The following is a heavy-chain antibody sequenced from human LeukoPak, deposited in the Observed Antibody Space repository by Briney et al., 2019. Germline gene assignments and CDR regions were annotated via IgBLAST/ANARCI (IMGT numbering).Heavy chain of an antibody. D-gene: IGHD6-13*01. CDR1: GFTFSYYS. Sequence: GGSLRLSCAASGFTFSYYSMNWVRQAPGKGLEWVGFIRSKAYGGTTEYAASVKGRFTISRDDSKSIAYLQMNSLKTEDTAVYYCTRVAGRIAAAGKAYWGQGTLVTVSS. V-gene: IGHV3-49*04. CDR2: IRSKAYGGTT. CDR3: TRVAGRIAAAGKAY. J-gene: IGHJ4*02.